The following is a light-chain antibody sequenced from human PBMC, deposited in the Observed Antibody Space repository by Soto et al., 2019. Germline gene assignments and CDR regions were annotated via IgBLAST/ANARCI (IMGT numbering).Light chain of an antibody. CDR1: ESVSTN. V-gene: IGKV3-15*01. Sequence: EIVLTQSPATLSVSPGERVTLSCRASESVSTNLAWYQQKAGQAPRLLIHGASTRATGIPARFSGSGSGTEFTLTISSLQSEDFAVYYCQQYSIWRTFGQGTKVDIK. J-gene: IGKJ1*01. CDR3: QQYSIWRT. CDR2: GAS.